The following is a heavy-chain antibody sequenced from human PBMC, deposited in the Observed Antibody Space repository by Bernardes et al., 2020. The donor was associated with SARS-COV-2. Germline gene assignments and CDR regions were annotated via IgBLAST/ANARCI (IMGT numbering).Heavy chain of an antibody. V-gene: IGHV1-69*04. J-gene: IGHJ6*02. CDR3: ARDKVVSFSYYYYGMDV. D-gene: IGHD3-16*01. Sequence: SVKVSCKASGGTFSSYAISWVRQAPGQGLEWMGRIIPILGIANYAQKFQGRVTITADKSTSTAYMELSSLRSEDTAVYYCARDKVVSFSYYYYGMDVWGQGTTVTVSS. CDR1: GGTFSSYA. CDR2: IIPILGIA.